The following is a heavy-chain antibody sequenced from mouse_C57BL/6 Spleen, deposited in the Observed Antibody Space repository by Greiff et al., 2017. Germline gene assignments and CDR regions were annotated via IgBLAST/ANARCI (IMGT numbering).Heavy chain of an antibody. D-gene: IGHD1-1*01. CDR1: GYTFTSYW. Sequence: QVQLKQPGAELVKPGASVKMSCKASGYTFTSYWITWVKQRPGQGLEWIGDIYPGSGNTNYNEKCKSKATLTVDTSSSTAYMQLSSLTSEDSAVYYCARKLDYGSGYGYFDVWGTGTTVTVSS. V-gene: IGHV1-55*01. CDR2: IYPGSGNT. J-gene: IGHJ1*03. CDR3: ARKLDYGSGYGYFDV.